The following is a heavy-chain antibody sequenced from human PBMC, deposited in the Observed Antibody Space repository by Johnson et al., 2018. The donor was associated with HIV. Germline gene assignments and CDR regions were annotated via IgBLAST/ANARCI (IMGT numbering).Heavy chain of an antibody. D-gene: IGHD5-24*01. CDR1: GFSFSDYY. CDR3: ARRRRDGDAFDI. Sequence: QVQLVESGGGAVQPGRSLRLSCAASGFSFSDYYMSWIRQAPGKGLEWISYISRSGSTIYYADSVKGRFTISRDNAKNSLYLQMNSLRAEDTAVYYCARRRRDGDAFDIWGQWTMVTVSS. J-gene: IGHJ3*02. CDR2: ISRSGSTI. V-gene: IGHV3-11*04.